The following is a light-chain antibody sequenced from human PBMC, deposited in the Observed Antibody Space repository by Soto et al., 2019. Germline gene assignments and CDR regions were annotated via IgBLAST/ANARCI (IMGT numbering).Light chain of an antibody. CDR3: QHYVTSLTT. Sequence: EIVLTQSPGTLSLSPGERATLSCGASQSVTGNYLAWYQQKPGQAPRLLIFGASIRVKGIPDRFIGSGSGTDFTLTISRLEPEDFAVYYCQHYVTSLTTFGQGTKVEVK. CDR2: GAS. V-gene: IGKV3-20*01. CDR1: QSVTGNY. J-gene: IGKJ1*01.